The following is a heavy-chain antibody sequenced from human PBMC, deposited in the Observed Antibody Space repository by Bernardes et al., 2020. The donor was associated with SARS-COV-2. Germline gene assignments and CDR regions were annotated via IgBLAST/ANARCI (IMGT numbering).Heavy chain of an antibody. V-gene: IGHV3-23*01. J-gene: IGHJ1*01. CDR2: ISASGACS. CDR3: VTRGRRGDYNNHYFQH. CDR1: GIDLKPYD. D-gene: IGHD4-4*01. Sequence: GGSLRLSCSGSGIDLKPYDLYWVRQAPGKGLEWVSGISASGACSFYAESVKGRFTISRDASKMYLRMDSLGVNDTAMYYCVTRGRRGDYNNHYFQHWGQGTLATVSS.